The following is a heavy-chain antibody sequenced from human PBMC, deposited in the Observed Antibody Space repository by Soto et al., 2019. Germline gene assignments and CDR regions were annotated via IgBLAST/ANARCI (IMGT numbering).Heavy chain of an antibody. V-gene: IGHV5-10-1*01. CDR2: IDPSDSYT. CDR3: AIGYCSSTSCFLHYYYYGMDV. J-gene: IGHJ6*02. Sequence: PGESLKISCKGSGYSFTSYWISWVRQMPGKGLEWMGRIDPSDSYTNYSPSFQGHVTISADKSISTAYLQWSSLRASDTAMYYCAIGYCSSTSCFLHYYYYGMDVRCQGTTVTVSS. D-gene: IGHD2-2*03. CDR1: GYSFTSYW.